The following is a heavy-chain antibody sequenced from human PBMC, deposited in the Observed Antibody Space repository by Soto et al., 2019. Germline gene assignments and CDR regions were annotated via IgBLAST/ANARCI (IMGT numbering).Heavy chain of an antibody. CDR3: ARGAAGTFDWFDP. Sequence: SETLFLTCTVSGGSVSCGSYYWSWIRQPPGKGLEWIGYIYYSGNTNHNPSLKSRVTISVDTSKNQFSLKLSSVTAADTAVYYCARGAAGTFDWFDPWGQGTLVTVSS. V-gene: IGHV4-61*01. CDR1: GGSVSCGSYY. CDR2: IYYSGNT. J-gene: IGHJ5*02. D-gene: IGHD6-13*01.